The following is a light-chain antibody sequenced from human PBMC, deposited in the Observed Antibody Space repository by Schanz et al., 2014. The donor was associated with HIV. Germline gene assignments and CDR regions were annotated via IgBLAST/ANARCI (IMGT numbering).Light chain of an antibody. J-gene: IGLJ2*01. V-gene: IGLV1-40*01. CDR3: QSYDGTLSAVV. CDR1: NSNIGATSH. Sequence: QSVLTQPPSVSGAPGQRVTISCTGSNSNIGATSHVHWYQQVPGTAPKFLISTDGGRPSGVPDRFSVSKSGASASLVISGLRSEDEADYYCQSYDGTLSAVVVGGGTKLTVV. CDR2: TDG.